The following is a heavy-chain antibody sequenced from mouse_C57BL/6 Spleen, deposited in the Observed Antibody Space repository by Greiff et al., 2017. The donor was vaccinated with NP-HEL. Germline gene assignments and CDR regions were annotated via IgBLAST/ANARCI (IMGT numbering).Heavy chain of an antibody. J-gene: IGHJ2*01. CDR1: GYTFTDYE. D-gene: IGHD2-1*01. CDR3: TPIYYDFDY. CDR2: IDPETGGT. V-gene: IGHV1-15*01. Sequence: QVQLQQSGAELVRPGASVTLSCKASGYTFTDYEMHWVKQTPVHALEWIGAIDPETGGTAYNQKFKGKAILTADKSSSTAYMELRSLTSEDSAVYYCTPIYYDFDYWGQGTTLTVSS.